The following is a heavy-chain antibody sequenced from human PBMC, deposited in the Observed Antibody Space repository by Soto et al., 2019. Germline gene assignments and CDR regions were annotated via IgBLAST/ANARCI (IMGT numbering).Heavy chain of an antibody. CDR2: IDTSSTKI. J-gene: IGHJ4*01. CDR1: GYTFSDYY. V-gene: IGHV3-11*01. D-gene: IGHD3-3*01. Sequence: QVQLVESGGDLDKPGGSRRLSCAASGYTFSDYYMSWIRQAPGKGLEWISYIDTSSTKIYYADSVKGRFTITRDNAKNSLYREMNSLRDEDTAVYYCASHYDMWSGYLSPVDYWGHGTLVTVSS. CDR3: ASHYDMWSGYLSPVDY.